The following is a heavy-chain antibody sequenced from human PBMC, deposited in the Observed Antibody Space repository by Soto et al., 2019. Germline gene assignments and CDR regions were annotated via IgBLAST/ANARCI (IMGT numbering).Heavy chain of an antibody. CDR2: ISYDGSNK. V-gene: IGHV3-30*18. D-gene: IGHD2-2*01. Sequence: GGSLGISCAASGFTFSSSGMHWVRQAPGKGLEWVAVISYDGSNKYYADSVKGRFTISRDNSKNTLYLQMNSLRAEDTAVYYCAKDRGSGDIVVVPDVWGQGTTVTV. CDR1: GFTFSSSG. CDR3: AKDRGSGDIVVVPDV. J-gene: IGHJ6*02.